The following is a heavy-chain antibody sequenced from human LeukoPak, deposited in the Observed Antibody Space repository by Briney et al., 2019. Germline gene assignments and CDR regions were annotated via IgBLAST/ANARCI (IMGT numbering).Heavy chain of an antibody. Sequence: GGSLRLSCAASGFNFSNSGMHWVRQGPGKGLEWVAIIFYDGSNKAYADSVKGRFTISRDNSKNTLYLRMNSLRGEDTAVYYCARDLGSYGYDYWGQGTLVTVSS. J-gene: IGHJ4*02. V-gene: IGHV3-33*01. CDR3: ARDLGSYGYDY. D-gene: IGHD5-18*01. CDR2: IFYDGSNK. CDR1: GFNFSNSG.